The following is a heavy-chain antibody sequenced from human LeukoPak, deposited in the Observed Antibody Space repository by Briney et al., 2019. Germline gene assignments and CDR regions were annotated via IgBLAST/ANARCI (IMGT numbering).Heavy chain of an antibody. CDR1: GFTISGNY. CDR3: ARSQSGVFDV. Sequence: GEALRLSCAVSGFTISGNYMIWVRQAPGKGLGWVSRLNGDGTNIIYADSVKGRFTIFRDNAEKTLYLQMNSMRAEDTALYCCARSQSGVFDVRGQGTMVTVSS. D-gene: IGHD2-8*01. J-gene: IGHJ3*01. CDR2: LNGDGTNI. V-gene: IGHV3-74*01.